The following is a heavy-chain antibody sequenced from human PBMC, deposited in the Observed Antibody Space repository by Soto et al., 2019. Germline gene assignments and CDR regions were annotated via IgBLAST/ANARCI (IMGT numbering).Heavy chain of an antibody. D-gene: IGHD6-13*01. J-gene: IGHJ4*02. CDR3: AKDRAAAGPLSYFDY. V-gene: IGHV3-30*18. CDR2: ISYDGSNK. Sequence: GGSLRLSCAASGFTFSSYGMHWVRQAPGKGLEWVAVISYDGSNKYYADSVKGRFTISRDNSKNTLYLQMNSLRAEDTAVYYCAKDRAAAGPLSYFDYWGQGTLVTVSS. CDR1: GFTFSSYG.